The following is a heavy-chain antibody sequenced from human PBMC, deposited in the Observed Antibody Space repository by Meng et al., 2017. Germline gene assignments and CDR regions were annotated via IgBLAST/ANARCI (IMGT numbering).Heavy chain of an antibody. CDR1: GYSFTSYW. J-gene: IGHJ6*02. CDR3: AGLDKARFSYGSVGNWPYYYGMDV. Sequence: GESLKISCKGSGYSFTSYWIGWVRQMPGKGLEWMGIIYPGDSDTRYSPSFQGQVTISADKSISTAYLQWSSLKASDTAMYCCAGLDKARFSYGSVGNWPYYYGMDVWGQGTTVTVSS. CDR2: IYPGDSDT. D-gene: IGHD5-18*01. V-gene: IGHV5-51*01.